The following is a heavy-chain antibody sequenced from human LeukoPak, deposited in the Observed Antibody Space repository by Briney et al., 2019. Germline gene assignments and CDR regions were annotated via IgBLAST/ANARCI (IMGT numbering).Heavy chain of an antibody. CDR1: GGTFSSYA. CDR3: ARVARDAFDI. V-gene: IGHV1-46*01. CDR2: INPSGGSA. J-gene: IGHJ3*02. Sequence: GASVKVSCKASGGTFSSYAISWVRQAPGQGLEWMGIINPSGGSASYAQKFQGRVTMTRDMSTSTVYMELSSLRSEDTAVYYCARVARDAFDIWGQGTMVTVSS.